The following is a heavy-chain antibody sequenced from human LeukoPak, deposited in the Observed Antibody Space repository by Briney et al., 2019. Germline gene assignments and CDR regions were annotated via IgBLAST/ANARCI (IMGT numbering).Heavy chain of an antibody. V-gene: IGHV1-18*01. Sequence: GASVKVSCKASGYTFKNYGISWVRQAPGQGLEWMGWISAYNRNTNYAQKFQGRVTMTTDTSTDTAYVEVRSLRSDDTALYYCARISLSGFWSTLNAFDIWGQGTMVTVSP. J-gene: IGHJ3*02. CDR2: ISAYNRNT. CDR1: GYTFKNYG. D-gene: IGHD5-12*01. CDR3: ARISLSGFWSTLNAFDI.